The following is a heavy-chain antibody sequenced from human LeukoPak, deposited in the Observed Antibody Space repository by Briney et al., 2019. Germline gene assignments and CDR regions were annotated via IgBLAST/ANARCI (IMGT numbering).Heavy chain of an antibody. D-gene: IGHD6-13*01. CDR3: AKGVIAAAGDFDS. CDR2: ISGSGGTT. CDR1: GFTFSGFA. V-gene: IGHV3-23*01. Sequence: GGSLRLSCAASGFTFSGFAMSWVRQAPGKGLEWVSVISGSGGTTCYADSAKGRFTISRDNSKNTLYLQMNSLRAEDTAVYYCAKGVIAAAGDFDSWGQGTLVTVS. J-gene: IGHJ4*02.